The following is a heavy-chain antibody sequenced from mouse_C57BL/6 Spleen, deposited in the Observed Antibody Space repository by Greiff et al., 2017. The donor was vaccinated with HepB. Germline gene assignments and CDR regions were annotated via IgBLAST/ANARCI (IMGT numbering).Heavy chain of an antibody. Sequence: QVQLKQSGPELVKPGASVKISCKASGYAFSSSWLNWVKQRPGKGLEWIGRIYPGDGDTNYNGKFKGKATLTANKSSMTAYMQLSILTSENSPVYFCARSYSYYDMDYWGQGTSVTVSS. CDR1: GYAFSSSW. CDR3: ARSYSYYDMDY. V-gene: IGHV1-82*01. CDR2: IYPGDGDT. J-gene: IGHJ4*01.